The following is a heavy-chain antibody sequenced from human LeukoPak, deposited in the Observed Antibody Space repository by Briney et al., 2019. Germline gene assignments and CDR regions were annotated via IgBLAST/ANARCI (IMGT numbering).Heavy chain of an antibody. Sequence: GGSLRLSCAASGFTFSSYWMNWVRQAPGKGLEWVSSISSSTSYIFYADSVKGRFTISRDYAKNSLYLQMNSLRAEDTAVYYCARGPHDSSGYYYPGYFDYWGQGTLVTVSS. CDR3: ARGPHDSSGYYYPGYFDY. J-gene: IGHJ4*02. CDR1: GFTFSSYW. CDR2: ISSSTSYI. D-gene: IGHD3-22*01. V-gene: IGHV3-21*01.